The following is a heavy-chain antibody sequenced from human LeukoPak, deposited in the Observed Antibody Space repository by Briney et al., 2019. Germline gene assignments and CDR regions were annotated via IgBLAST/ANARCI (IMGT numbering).Heavy chain of an antibody. CDR2: IIPIFGTA. Sequence: GASVKVSCKASGGTFSGYAISWVRQAPGQGLEWMGGIIPIFGTANYAQKFQGRVTITADESTSTAYMELSSLRSEDTAVYYCARAFLRGYCSSTSCYGNGMDVWGQGTTVTDSS. CDR3: ARAFLRGYCSSTSCYGNGMDV. J-gene: IGHJ6*02. CDR1: GGTFSGYA. V-gene: IGHV1-69*01. D-gene: IGHD2-2*01.